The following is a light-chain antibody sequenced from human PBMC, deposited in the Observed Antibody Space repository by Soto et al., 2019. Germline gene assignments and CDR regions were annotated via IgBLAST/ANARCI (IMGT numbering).Light chain of an antibody. V-gene: IGKV3-15*01. J-gene: IGKJ1*01. Sequence: EVVMTQSPATLSVSPGERATLSCRASQRVSSNVAWYQQKPGQAPRLLIYDASTRATGIPARFSGSGSGTEFTLTISSLMSEDFAVLYCHQYNDWPPAFGQGTKVDIK. CDR1: QRVSSN. CDR3: HQYNDWPPA. CDR2: DAS.